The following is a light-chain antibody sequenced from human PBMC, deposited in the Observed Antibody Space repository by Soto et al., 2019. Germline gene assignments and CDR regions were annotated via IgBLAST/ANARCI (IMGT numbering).Light chain of an antibody. V-gene: IGKV3-11*01. Sequence: DIVMTQSPATLSVSPGERATLSCRASQSVSNNYLAWYQQKPGQAPRLLIYDASNRATGIPARFSGSGSGTDFTLTISSLEPEDFAVYYCQQRSNWPPITFGQGTRLEIK. CDR1: QSVSNNY. CDR3: QQRSNWPPIT. CDR2: DAS. J-gene: IGKJ5*01.